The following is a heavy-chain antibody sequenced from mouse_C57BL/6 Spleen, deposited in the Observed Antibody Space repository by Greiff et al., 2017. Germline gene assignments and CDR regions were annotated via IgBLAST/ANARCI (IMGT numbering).Heavy chain of an antibody. CDR1: GYAFSSSW. CDR2: FYPGDGDT. Sequence: VKLMESGPELVKPGASVKISCKASGYAFSSSWMNWVKQRPGKGLEWIGRFYPGDGDTNFNGKFKGKATLTADKSSSTAYMQLSSLTSEDSAVYFCADGNSYFDYWGQGTTLTVSS. CDR3: ADGNSYFDY. V-gene: IGHV1-82*01. J-gene: IGHJ2*01. D-gene: IGHD2-1*01.